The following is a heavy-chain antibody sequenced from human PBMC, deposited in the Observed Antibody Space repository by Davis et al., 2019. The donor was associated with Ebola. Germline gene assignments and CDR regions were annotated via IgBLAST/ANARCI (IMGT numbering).Heavy chain of an antibody. J-gene: IGHJ4*02. D-gene: IGHD6-6*01. CDR1: GVSITSYY. V-gene: IGHV4-59*01. Sequence: SETLSLTCTVSGVSITSYYWSWIRQPPGKGLEWIGYIHYSGSTNYNPSLKSRVTISVDTYKNQFSLKLSSVTAADTAVYYCASLSSSSAGLDYWGQGTLVTVSS. CDR3: ASLSSSSAGLDY. CDR2: IHYSGST.